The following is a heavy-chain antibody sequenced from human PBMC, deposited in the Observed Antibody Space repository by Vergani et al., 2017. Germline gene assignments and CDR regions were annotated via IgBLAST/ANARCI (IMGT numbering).Heavy chain of an antibody. D-gene: IGHD1-26*01. Sequence: EVQLVESGGGLVKPGGSLRLSCAASGFTFSNAWMSWVRQAPGKGLEWVGRIKSKTDGGTTDYAAPVKGRFTISRDDSKNTLYLQMNSLKTEDTAVYYCTTDYGPPSWDFRTGHTSGYIDYWGQGTLVTVSS. CDR3: TTDYGPPSWDFRTGHTSGYIDY. J-gene: IGHJ4*02. CDR2: IKSKTDGGTT. CDR1: GFTFSNAW. V-gene: IGHV3-15*01.